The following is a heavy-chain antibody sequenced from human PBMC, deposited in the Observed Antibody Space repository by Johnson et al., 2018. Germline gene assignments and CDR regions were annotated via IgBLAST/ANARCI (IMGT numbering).Heavy chain of an antibody. Sequence: QVQLVQSGGGVVPPGTSLRLSCAASGFDFSTYAMHWVRQAPGKGLEWLSVISYGADKENFAESVKGRFTISRDNSQNTLYLQMNSLRPEDTAIYYCVAYCCPYNCRAANWGQGTLVTVSS. CDR1: GFDFSTYA. CDR3: VAYCCPYNCRAAN. V-gene: IGHV3-30-3*01. J-gene: IGHJ4*02. CDR2: ISYGADKE. D-gene: IGHD1-1*01.